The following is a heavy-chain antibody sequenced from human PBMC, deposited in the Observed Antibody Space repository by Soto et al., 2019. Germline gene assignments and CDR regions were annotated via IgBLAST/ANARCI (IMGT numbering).Heavy chain of an antibody. Sequence: QVQLVESGGGVVQPGRSLRLSCAASGFTFSTYAMHWLRQAPGKGLEWVAVISYDGTNKYYADSVKGRFTISRDNSKNTLYLQMNSLRAKDTAVFYCARDGASYWGQGTPVIVSS. J-gene: IGHJ4*02. CDR2: ISYDGTNK. V-gene: IGHV3-30-3*01. D-gene: IGHD3-16*01. CDR1: GFTFSTYA. CDR3: ARDGASY.